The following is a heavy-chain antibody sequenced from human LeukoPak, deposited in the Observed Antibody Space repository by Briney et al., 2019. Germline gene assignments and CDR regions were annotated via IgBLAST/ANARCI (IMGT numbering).Heavy chain of an antibody. V-gene: IGHV4-4*02. CDR2: VHLDGRT. CDR1: GGSVINTNW. CDR3: AREGGFYRPLDY. Sequence: SETLSLTCGVSGGSVINTNWWTWARQPPGKGLEWIGEVHLDGRTNYNPSLESRLTMSVDVSENQVSLKLTSVTATDTAVYYCAREGGFYRPLDYSGQGTLVTVSS. D-gene: IGHD3-3*01. J-gene: IGHJ4*02.